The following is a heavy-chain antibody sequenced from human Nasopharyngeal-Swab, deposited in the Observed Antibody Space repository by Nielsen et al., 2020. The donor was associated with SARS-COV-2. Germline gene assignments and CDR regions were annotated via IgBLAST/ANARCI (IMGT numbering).Heavy chain of an antibody. V-gene: IGHV1-18*01. J-gene: IGHJ6*03. CDR2: ISAYNGNT. CDR3: ARSLGNSGYYYMDV. CDR1: GYTFTSYG. Sequence: ASVKVSCKASGYTFTSYGISWVRQAPGQGLEWMGWISAYNGNTNYAQKLQGRVTMTTDTSTSTAYMELRSLRADDTAVYYCARSLGNSGYYYMDVWGKGTTVTVSS. D-gene: IGHD1-26*01.